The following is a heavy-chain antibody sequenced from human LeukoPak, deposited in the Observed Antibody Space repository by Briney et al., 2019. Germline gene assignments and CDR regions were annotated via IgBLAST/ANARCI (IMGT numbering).Heavy chain of an antibody. CDR2: ISSSGTTM. CDR3: ARVSFIADGFTGTLRVLRDYYYMDV. D-gene: IGHD6-13*01. J-gene: IGHJ6*03. V-gene: IGHV3-11*04. Sequence: PGGSLRLSCAASGFRFSDYYMTWVRQAPGKGLEWLSYISSSGTTMYYADSVKGRFTISRDNAKNSVYLQMSSLRADDTAVYYCARVSFIADGFTGTLRVLRDYYYMDVWGKGSTVTVSS. CDR1: GFRFSDYY.